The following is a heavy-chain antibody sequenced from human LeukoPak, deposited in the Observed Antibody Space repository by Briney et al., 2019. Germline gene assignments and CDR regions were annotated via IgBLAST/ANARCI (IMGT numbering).Heavy chain of an antibody. CDR3: ARQGYGSGSYYNY. CDR2: IYYSGST. CDR1: GGSISSYY. J-gene: IGHJ4*02. V-gene: IGHV4-59*08. Sequence: SETLSLTCTVSGGSISSYYWSWIRQPPGKGLEWIGYIYYSGSTNYNPSLQSRVTISVNTSKNQFSLRLSSVTAADTAVYYCARQGYGSGSYYNYWGQGTLVTVSS. D-gene: IGHD3-10*01.